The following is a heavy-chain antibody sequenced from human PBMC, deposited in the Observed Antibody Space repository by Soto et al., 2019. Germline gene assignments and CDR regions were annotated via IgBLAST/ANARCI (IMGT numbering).Heavy chain of an antibody. J-gene: IGHJ4*02. D-gene: IGHD2-2*01. Sequence: SETLSLTCTVSGGSISSGGYYWSWIRQHPGKGLEWIGYIYYSGSTYYNPSLKSRVTISVDTSKNQFSLKLSSVTAADTAVYYCARAGIVVVPAATSFDYWGQGTLVTVSS. CDR3: ARAGIVVVPAATSFDY. CDR2: IYYSGST. CDR1: GGSISSGGYY. V-gene: IGHV4-31*03.